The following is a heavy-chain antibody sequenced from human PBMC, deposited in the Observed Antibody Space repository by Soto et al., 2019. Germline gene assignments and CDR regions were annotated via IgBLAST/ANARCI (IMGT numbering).Heavy chain of an antibody. CDR3: ATVQPQLVLFDY. D-gene: IGHD6-13*01. CDR2: IYYSGST. Sequence: SETLSLTCTVSGGSISSGDYYWSWIRQPPGKGLEWIGYIYYSGSTYYNPSLKSRVTISVDTSKNQFSLKLSSVTAADTAVYYCATVQPQLVLFDYWGQGTLVTVSS. CDR1: GGSISSGDYY. V-gene: IGHV4-30-4*01. J-gene: IGHJ4*02.